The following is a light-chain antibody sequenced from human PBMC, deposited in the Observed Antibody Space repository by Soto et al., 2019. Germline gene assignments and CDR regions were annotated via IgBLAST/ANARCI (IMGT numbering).Light chain of an antibody. CDR2: DAS. CDR3: QQHNNWPPIT. V-gene: IGKV3-15*01. Sequence: IVIAPVSTTLSVSPRKRATHYWRASQSVSSNLAWYQQKPGQAPRLLIYDASTRATGIPARFSGSGSGTDFTLTISTLQPEDFAVYYCQQHNNWPPITFGQGTRLEIK. J-gene: IGKJ5*01. CDR1: QSVSSN.